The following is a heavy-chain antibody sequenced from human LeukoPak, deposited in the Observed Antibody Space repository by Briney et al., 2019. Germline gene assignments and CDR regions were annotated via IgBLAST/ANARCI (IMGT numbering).Heavy chain of an antibody. CDR2: IKQDGSEK. CDR1: GFTFSSYW. V-gene: IGHV3-7*01. J-gene: IGHJ4*02. Sequence: GGSLRLSCAASGFTFSSYWMGWVRQAPGKGLEWVASIKQDGSEKHYVDCVKGRLTISRDNAKNSLFLQMNSLRAEDTAVYYCARVADYDYVWGSYRYFDYWGQGTLVTVSS. D-gene: IGHD3-16*02. CDR3: ARVADYDYVWGSYRYFDY.